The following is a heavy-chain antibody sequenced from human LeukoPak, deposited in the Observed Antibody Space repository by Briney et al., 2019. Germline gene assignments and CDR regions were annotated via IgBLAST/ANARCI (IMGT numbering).Heavy chain of an antibody. J-gene: IGHJ5*02. V-gene: IGHV4-34*01. D-gene: IGHD2-15*01. CDR1: GGSLGGYY. Sequence: SETLSLTCAVYGGSLGGYYWSWIRQPPGKGLEWIGEINHSGSTNYNPSLKSRVTISVDTSKNQFSLKLSSVTAADTAVYYCATGYCSGGSCYWFDPWGQGTLVTVSS. CDR3: ATGYCSGGSCYWFDP. CDR2: INHSGST.